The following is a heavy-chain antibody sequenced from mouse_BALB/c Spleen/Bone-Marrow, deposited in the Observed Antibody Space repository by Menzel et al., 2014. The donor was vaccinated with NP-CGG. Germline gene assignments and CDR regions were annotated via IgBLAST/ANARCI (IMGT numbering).Heavy chain of an antibody. CDR3: ARSLYPRAMDY. V-gene: IGHV7-3*02. Sequence: EVQGVESGGGLVQPGGSLRLSCATSGFTFTDYYMSWVRQPPGKALEWLGFIRNKANGYTTEYSASVKGRFTISRDNSQGILYLQMNTLRAEDSATYYCARSLYPRAMDYWGQGTSVTVSS. J-gene: IGHJ4*01. CDR2: IRNKANGYTT. CDR1: GFTFTDYY. D-gene: IGHD2-1*01.